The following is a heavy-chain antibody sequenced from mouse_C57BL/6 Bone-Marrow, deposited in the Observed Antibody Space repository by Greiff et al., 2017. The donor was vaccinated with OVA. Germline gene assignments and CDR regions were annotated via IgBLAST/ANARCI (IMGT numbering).Heavy chain of an antibody. D-gene: IGHD1-1*01. V-gene: IGHV1-69*01. CDR2: IDPSDSYT. Sequence: QVQLQQPGAELVMPGASVKLSCKASGYTFTSYWMHWVKQRPGQGLEWIGEIDPSDSYTNYNQKFKGKSKLTVDKSSSTAYMQLSSLTSEDSAVYYCARWNYGSTYWYFDVWGTGTTVTVSS. CDR3: ARWNYGSTYWYFDV. J-gene: IGHJ1*03. CDR1: GYTFTSYW.